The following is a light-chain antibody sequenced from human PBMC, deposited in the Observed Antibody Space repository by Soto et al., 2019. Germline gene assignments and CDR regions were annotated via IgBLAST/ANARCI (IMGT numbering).Light chain of an antibody. J-gene: IGKJ1*01. V-gene: IGKV1-5*03. CDR2: KAS. Sequence: DIQMTQTPSTLSASVGDRVTITFRASRSISSWLAWYQQKPGKAPKLLIYKASSLGSGVPSRFSGSGSGTEFTLTISSLQPDDFATYYCQQYNTYRTFGQGTKVDIK. CDR1: RSISSW. CDR3: QQYNTYRT.